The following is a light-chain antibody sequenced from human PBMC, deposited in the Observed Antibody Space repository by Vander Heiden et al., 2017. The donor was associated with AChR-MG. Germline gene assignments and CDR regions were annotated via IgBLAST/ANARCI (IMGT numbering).Light chain of an antibody. J-gene: IGKJ4*01. CDR2: DAS. Sequence: EIVLTQSPATLFLSPGDGATLSCRASQSVSSYLVWYQQKPGQAPRLLIYDASNRAACIPARFSGSGSGTDFTLTIGSLEPEDFAVYYCQQRSDWPFTFGGGTKVEIK. V-gene: IGKV3-11*01. CDR1: QSVSSY. CDR3: QQRSDWPFT.